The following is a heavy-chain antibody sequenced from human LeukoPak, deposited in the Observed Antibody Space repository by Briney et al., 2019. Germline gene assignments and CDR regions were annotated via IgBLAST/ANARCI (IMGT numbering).Heavy chain of an antibody. CDR2: FDPEDGET. CDR1: GYTLTELS. D-gene: IGHD4-17*01. J-gene: IGHJ4*02. V-gene: IGHV1-24*01. CDR3: ATSNYGDVRGPRFDY. Sequence: ASVKVSCKVSGYTLTELSMHWVRQAPGKGPEWMGGFDPEDGETIYAQKFQGRVTMTEDTSTDTAYMELSSLRSEDTAVYYCATSNYGDVRGPRFDYWGQGTLVTVSS.